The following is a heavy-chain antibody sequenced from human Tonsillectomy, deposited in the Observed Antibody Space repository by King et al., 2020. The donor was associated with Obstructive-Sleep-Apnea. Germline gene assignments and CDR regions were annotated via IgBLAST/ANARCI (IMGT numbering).Heavy chain of an antibody. J-gene: IGHJ4*02. Sequence: VQLVESGVEVKKPGASVKVSCKASGYTFTSYGITWVRLAPGQGLEWMGWISVYNGDTKYAQKFQGRVTMTTDTSTNTGYMELRSLRSDDPAVYYGARYAYAAVGSTDYFDYWGQGTLVTVSS. CDR3: ARYAYAAVGSTDYFDY. D-gene: IGHD6-13*01. CDR1: GYTFTSYG. CDR2: ISVYNGDT. V-gene: IGHV1-18*04.